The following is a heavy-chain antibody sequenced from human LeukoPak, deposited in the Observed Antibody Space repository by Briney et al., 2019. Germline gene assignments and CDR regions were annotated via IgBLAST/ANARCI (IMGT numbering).Heavy chain of an antibody. CDR2: INHSGST. J-gene: IGHJ6*02. D-gene: IGHD2-15*01. Sequence: SETLSLTCAVYGGSFSGYYWSWIRQPPGKGLEWIGEINHSGSTNYNPSLKSRVTTSVDTSKNQFSLKLSSVTAADTAVYYCARGRRVRGYCSGGSCYPKSSYGMDVWGQGTTVTVSS. CDR3: ARGRRVRGYCSGGSCYPKSSYGMDV. V-gene: IGHV4-34*01. CDR1: GGSFSGYY.